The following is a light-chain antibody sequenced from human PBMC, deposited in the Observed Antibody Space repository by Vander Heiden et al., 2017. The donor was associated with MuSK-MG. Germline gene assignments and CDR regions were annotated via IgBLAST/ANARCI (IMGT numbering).Light chain of an antibody. J-gene: IGKJ5*01. V-gene: IGKV1-NL1*01. CDR3: QQDYINHT. Sequence: DIQMTQSPSSLSASVGDRVTITCRASQGISNSLAWYQQKPGKAPRLLLSAASRLESGVPSRFSGSGSGTDYTLTIRSLQPEDFATYYWQQDYINHTFGQGTRLEIK. CDR1: QGISNS. CDR2: AAS.